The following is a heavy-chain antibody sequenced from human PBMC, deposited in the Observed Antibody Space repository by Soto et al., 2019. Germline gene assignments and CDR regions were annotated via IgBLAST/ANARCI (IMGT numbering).Heavy chain of an antibody. CDR2: ISSGGDYI. D-gene: IGHD1-26*01. Sequence: EVQVVESGGGLVQPGGSLRLSCSFTFSMYSMNWVRQAPGKGLEGVASISSGGDYIKYADSVKGRFTISRDKAKNSVSLQMNSLRVDDTAIYFCTRDQGGSYDSWFDPWGQGTLVTVSS. J-gene: IGHJ5*02. CDR3: TRDQGGSYDSWFDP. CDR1: FTFSMYS. V-gene: IGHV3-21*01.